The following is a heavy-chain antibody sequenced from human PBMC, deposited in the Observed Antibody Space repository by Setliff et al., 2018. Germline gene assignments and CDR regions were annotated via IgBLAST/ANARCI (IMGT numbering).Heavy chain of an antibody. J-gene: IGHJ5*02. CDR1: GFTFSSYA. CDR3: AKNGFGVVALGVNNWFDP. CDR2: ISGSGGAT. Sequence: QPGGSLRLSCAASGFTFSSYAMTWVRQAPGKGLEWVSGISGSGGATYYAASVKGRFSISRDNSKNTLSLQMNSLRAEDTAIYYCAKNGFGVVALGVNNWFDPWGQGTLVTVSS. D-gene: IGHD3-10*01. V-gene: IGHV3-23*01.